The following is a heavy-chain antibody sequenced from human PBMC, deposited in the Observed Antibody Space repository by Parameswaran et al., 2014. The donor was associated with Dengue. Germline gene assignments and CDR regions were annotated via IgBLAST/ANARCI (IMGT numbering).Heavy chain of an antibody. CDR3: ASSRGDIVVVPAASSFEWYFDL. D-gene: IGHD2-2*01. Sequence: RWIRQPQEGLEWIGYIYYSGSTYYNPSLKSRVTISVDTSKNQFSLKLSSVTAADTAVYYCASSRGDIVVVPAASSFEWYFDLWGRGTLVTVSS. J-gene: IGHJ2*01. V-gene: IGHV4-30-4*01. CDR2: IYYSGST.